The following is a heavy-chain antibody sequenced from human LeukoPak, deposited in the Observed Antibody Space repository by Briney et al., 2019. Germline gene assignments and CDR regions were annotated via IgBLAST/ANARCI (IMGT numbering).Heavy chain of an antibody. D-gene: IGHD7-27*01. V-gene: IGHV3-48*03. CDR2: ISSSGSTI. J-gene: IGHJ3*02. Sequence: SGGSLRLSCAASGFTFSSYEMNWVRQAPGKGLEWVSYISSSGSTIYYADSVKGRFTISRDNAKNSLYLQMNSLRAEDTAVYYCARESQTPATGEAPGLYVDAFDIWGQGTMVTVSS. CDR1: GFTFSSYE. CDR3: ARESQTPATGEAPGLYVDAFDI.